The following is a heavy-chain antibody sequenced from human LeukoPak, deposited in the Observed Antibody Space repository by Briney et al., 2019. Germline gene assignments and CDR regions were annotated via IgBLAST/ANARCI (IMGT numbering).Heavy chain of an antibody. Sequence: PSETLSLTCSVSGGSISNRRYYWGWLRQPPGKGLEWIGSIYYSGATNSNPSLKSRLTISVDTSKNQFSLKLGSVTAADAAVYYCATLNTHGWYFDNWGQGTLVTVSS. J-gene: IGHJ4*02. CDR1: GGSISNRRYY. CDR3: ATLNTHGWYFDN. V-gene: IGHV4-39*01. CDR2: IYYSGAT. D-gene: IGHD6-19*01.